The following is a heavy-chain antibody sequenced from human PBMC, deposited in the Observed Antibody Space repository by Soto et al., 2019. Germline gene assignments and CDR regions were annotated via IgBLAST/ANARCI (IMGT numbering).Heavy chain of an antibody. J-gene: IGHJ5*02. CDR2: ISHNPNNI. V-gene: IGHV3-30*14. Sequence: GGSLILSCAASGFDFSKYVMHWCRQAPGKGLEWVALISHNPNNILFADSVKGRFTISRHNSKNTLYLQMNSLRVEDTAVYYCARSPGIAEAGTWDWFDTWGQGTLVTV. CDR1: GFDFSKYV. D-gene: IGHD6-19*01. CDR3: ARSPGIAEAGTWDWFDT.